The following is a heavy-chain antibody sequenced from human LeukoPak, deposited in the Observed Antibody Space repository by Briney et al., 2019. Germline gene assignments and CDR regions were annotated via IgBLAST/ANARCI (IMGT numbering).Heavy chain of an antibody. J-gene: IGHJ6*02. CDR3: ARGDCSSTSCHYYYYGMDV. D-gene: IGHD2-2*01. Sequence: GASVKVSCKASGYTFTSYYMHWVRQAPGLGLEWMGIINPSAGSTNYAQKFQGRVTMTRNTSISTAYMELSSLRSEDTAVYYCARGDCSSTSCHYYYYGMDVWGQGTTVTVSS. CDR1: GYTFTSYY. CDR2: INPSAGST. V-gene: IGHV1-46*01.